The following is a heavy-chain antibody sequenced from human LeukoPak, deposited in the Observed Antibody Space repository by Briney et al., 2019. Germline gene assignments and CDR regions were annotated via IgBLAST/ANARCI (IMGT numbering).Heavy chain of an antibody. CDR3: AKDWVAVAGTYYYYYGMDV. CDR2: ISGSGGNT. V-gene: IGHV3-23*01. CDR1: GFTFSSYW. J-gene: IGHJ6*02. D-gene: IGHD6-19*01. Sequence: GGSLRLSCAASGFTFSSYWMSWVRQAPGKGLEWVSAISGSGGNTYYADSVKGRFTISRDNSKNTLYLQMNSLRAEDTAVYYCAKDWVAVAGTYYYYYGMDVWGQGTTVTVSS.